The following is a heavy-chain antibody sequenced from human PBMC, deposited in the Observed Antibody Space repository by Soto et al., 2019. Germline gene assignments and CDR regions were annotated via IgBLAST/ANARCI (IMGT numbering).Heavy chain of an antibody. CDR1: GYTFTSYA. J-gene: IGHJ4*02. V-gene: IGHV1-69*13. D-gene: IGHD3-22*01. CDR2: IIPIFGTA. Sequence: SVKVSCKASGYTFTSYAISWVRQAPRQGLEWMGGIIPIFGTANYAQKFQGRVTITADESTSTAYMELSSLRSEDTAVYYCARGGSTYYYGSSGYFDYWRQGTLVTVSS. CDR3: ARGGSTYYYGSSGYFDY.